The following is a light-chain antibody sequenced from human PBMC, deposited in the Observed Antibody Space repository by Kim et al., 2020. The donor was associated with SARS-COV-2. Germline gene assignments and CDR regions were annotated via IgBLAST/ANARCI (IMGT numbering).Light chain of an antibody. CDR1: QSLGGW. CDR2: KTS. CDR3: QQYNHYST. V-gene: IGKV1-5*03. Sequence: SVGDQVVLSFRARQSLGGWLAWYQKKPGKALKLVIYKTSRLEIGVPSRFSGSGSETEFTLTITSLQPDDFATYYCQQYNHYSTFGQGTKVDIK. J-gene: IGKJ1*01.